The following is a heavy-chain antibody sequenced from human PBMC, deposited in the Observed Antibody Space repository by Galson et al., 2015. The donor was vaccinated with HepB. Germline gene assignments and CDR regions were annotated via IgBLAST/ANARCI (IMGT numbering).Heavy chain of an antibody. V-gene: IGHV5-51*01. Sequence: QSGAEVKKPGESLKISCEGSGYRFSMYWIGWVRQMPGRGLEWMGSIYPSASETRYSRSFQGQVTISADKSISTAYLQWTSLKASDTAIYFCARRQIHGGGLYSMDVWGQGTTVTVSS. J-gene: IGHJ6*02. CDR3: ARRQIHGGGLYSMDV. CDR2: IYPSASET. CDR1: GYRFSMYW. D-gene: IGHD2-15*01.